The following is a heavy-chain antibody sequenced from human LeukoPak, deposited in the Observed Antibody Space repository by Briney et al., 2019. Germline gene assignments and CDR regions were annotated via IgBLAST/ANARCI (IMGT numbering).Heavy chain of an antibody. CDR3: ASPTIFSRDGYNFVY. CDR2: IIPIFGTA. J-gene: IGHJ4*02. Sequence: SVKVSCKASGGTFSGYAISWVRQAPGQGLEWMGGIIPIFGTANYAQKFQGRVTITADESTSTAYMELSSLRSEDTAVYYCASPTIFSRDGYNFVYWGQGTLVTVSS. V-gene: IGHV1-69*13. D-gene: IGHD5-24*01. CDR1: GGTFSGYA.